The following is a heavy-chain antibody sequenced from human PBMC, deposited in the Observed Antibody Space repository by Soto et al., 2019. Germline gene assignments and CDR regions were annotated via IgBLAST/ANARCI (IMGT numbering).Heavy chain of an antibody. V-gene: IGHV1-3*01. Sequence: ASVKLSCEACGYRFTSYAMHWVRQAPGQRLEWMGWINAGNGNTKYSQKFQGRVTITRDTSASTAYMELSSLRSEDTAVYYCARDVGGMDVWGQGTTVTVSS. CDR1: GYRFTSYA. D-gene: IGHD2-15*01. J-gene: IGHJ6*02. CDR2: INAGNGNT. CDR3: ARDVGGMDV.